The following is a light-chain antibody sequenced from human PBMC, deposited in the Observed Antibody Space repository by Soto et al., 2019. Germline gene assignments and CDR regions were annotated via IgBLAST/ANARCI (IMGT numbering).Light chain of an antibody. J-gene: IGKJ1*01. Sequence: DIPMSQSPSTLSASVGERVTIPCRASQSVSNWLAWYQQKPGKAPKLLIYDVSSLESGVPSRFSGSGSGTEFTLTISSLQPDDFATYYCQQYNSYSTFGQGTKVDI. CDR3: QQYNSYST. CDR2: DVS. V-gene: IGKV1-5*01. CDR1: QSVSNW.